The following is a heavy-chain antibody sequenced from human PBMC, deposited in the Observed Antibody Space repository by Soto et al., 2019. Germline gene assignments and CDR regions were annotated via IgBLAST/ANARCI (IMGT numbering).Heavy chain of an antibody. V-gene: IGHV1-69*06. CDR1: GGTFSSYA. Sequence: ASVKVSCKASGGTFSSYAISWVRQAPGQGLEWMGGIIPTSGTANYAQKFQGRVTITADTSTSTVYMELSSLRSDDTVGYYCARDLAAGDDWGQGTLVTVCS. CDR3: ARDLAAGDD. CDR2: IIPTSGTA. D-gene: IGHD6-13*01. J-gene: IGHJ4*02.